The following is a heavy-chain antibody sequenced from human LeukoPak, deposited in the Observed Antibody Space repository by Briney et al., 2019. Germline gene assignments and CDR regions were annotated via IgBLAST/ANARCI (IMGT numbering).Heavy chain of an antibody. D-gene: IGHD6-19*01. CDR1: GFRFTSYW. CDR3: ARLVSGWYNWFDP. V-gene: IGHV5-51*01. Sequence: GGSLKISCKGSGFRFTSYWIGWVRPMPGEGLEGMGIIYPGDSDTRYSPSFQGQVTISADKSISTAYLQWSSLKASDTAMYYCARLVSGWYNWFDPWGQGTLVTVSS. CDR2: IYPGDSDT. J-gene: IGHJ5*02.